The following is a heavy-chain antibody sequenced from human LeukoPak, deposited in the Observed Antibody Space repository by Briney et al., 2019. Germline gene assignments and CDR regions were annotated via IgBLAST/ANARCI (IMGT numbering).Heavy chain of an antibody. V-gene: IGHV4-59*08. CDR3: ARQERYYGSGSYTYFQH. CDR2: IYYSGST. D-gene: IGHD3-10*01. CDR1: GLSISSYY. J-gene: IGHJ1*01. Sequence: SSETLSLTCTVSGLSISSYYWSWIRQPPGKGLEWIGYIYYSGSTNYNPSLKSRVTISVDTSKNQFSLILSSVTAADTAVYYCARQERYYGSGSYTYFQHWGQGTLVTVSS.